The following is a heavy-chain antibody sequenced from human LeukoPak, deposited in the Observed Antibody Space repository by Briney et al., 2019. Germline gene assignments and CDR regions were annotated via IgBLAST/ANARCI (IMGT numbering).Heavy chain of an antibody. J-gene: IGHJ5*02. CDR1: GGSITSYY. Sequence: SETLPLTCTVSGGSITSYYWSWIRQPPGKGLEWIGYIYYSGSTNYNPSLKSRVTISVDTSKNQFSLKLSSVTAADTAVYYCARGGVNYKIAGPWGQGALVTVSS. CDR2: IYYSGST. D-gene: IGHD3-10*01. CDR3: ARGGVNYKIAGP. V-gene: IGHV4-59*01.